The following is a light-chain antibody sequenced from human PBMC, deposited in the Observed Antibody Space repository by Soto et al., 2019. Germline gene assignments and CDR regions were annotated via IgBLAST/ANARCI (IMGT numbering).Light chain of an antibody. CDR1: SSDVGSYNL. V-gene: IGLV2-23*02. CDR3: CSYAGSSTFRVV. CDR2: EVS. J-gene: IGLJ2*01. Sequence: QSALTQPAFVSGSPGQSITNSCTGTSSDVGSYNLVSWYQQHPGKAPKLMIYEVSKRPSGVSSRFSGSKSGNTASLTISGLQAEDEADYYCCSYAGSSTFRVVFGGGTKLTVL.